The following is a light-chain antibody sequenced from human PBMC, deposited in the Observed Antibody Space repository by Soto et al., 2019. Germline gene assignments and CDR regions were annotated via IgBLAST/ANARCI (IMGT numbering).Light chain of an antibody. Sequence: IVLTQSPATLSLSPGERATLSCRASQSVSSYLAWYQQKPGQAPRLLIFGASTRATGIPARFSGSGSGTEFTLTISSLQSEDFAVYYCQQYNKWPPITFGQGTRLEIK. V-gene: IGKV3-15*01. CDR3: QQYNKWPPIT. CDR2: GAS. CDR1: QSVSSY. J-gene: IGKJ5*01.